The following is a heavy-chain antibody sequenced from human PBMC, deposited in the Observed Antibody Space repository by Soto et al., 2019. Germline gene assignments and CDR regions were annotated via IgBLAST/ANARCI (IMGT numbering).Heavy chain of an antibody. J-gene: IGHJ6*02. CDR2: IIPMFGTP. V-gene: IGHV1-69*13. CDR1: GGTFSKYA. Sequence: SVKVSCKASGGTFSKYAISWVRQAPGQGLEWLGGIIPMFGTPNYAQKFQGRVTISADESTTTAYLELSSLRSADTAAYFCARPPPDINCYRGFVFWGQGTTVTVSS. D-gene: IGHD2-21*02. CDR3: ARPPPDINCYRGFVF.